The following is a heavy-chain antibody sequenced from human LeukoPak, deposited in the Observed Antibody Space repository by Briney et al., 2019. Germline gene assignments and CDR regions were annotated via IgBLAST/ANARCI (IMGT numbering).Heavy chain of an antibody. J-gene: IGHJ4*02. V-gene: IGHV3-48*03. D-gene: IGHD3-9*01. Sequence: GGSLRLSCVTSGFSFSTSWMNWVRQAPGKGLEWVSYISDSGTTIYYGDSVKGRFTISRDNAKKSLYLQMNSLRAEDTAVYYCARVRYFDWLGPFDYWGQGTLVTVSS. CDR3: ARVRYFDWLGPFDY. CDR1: GFSFSTSW. CDR2: ISDSGTTI.